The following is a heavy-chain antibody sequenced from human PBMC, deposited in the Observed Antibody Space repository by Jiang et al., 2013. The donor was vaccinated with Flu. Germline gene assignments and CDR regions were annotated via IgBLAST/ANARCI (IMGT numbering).Heavy chain of an antibody. CDR1: GGSISSYY. Sequence: PGLVKPSETLSLTCTVSGGSISSYYWSWIRQPPGKGLEWIGYIYYSGSTNYNPSLKSRVTISVDTSKNQFSLKLSSVTAADTAVYYCARDYYDFWSGYSSADNWFDPWGQGTLVTVSS. J-gene: IGHJ5*02. D-gene: IGHD3-3*01. V-gene: IGHV4-59*01. CDR3: ARDYYDFWSGYSSADNWFDP. CDR2: IYYSGST.